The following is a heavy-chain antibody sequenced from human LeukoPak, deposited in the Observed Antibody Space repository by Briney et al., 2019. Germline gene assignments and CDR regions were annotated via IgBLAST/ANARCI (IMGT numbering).Heavy chain of an antibody. CDR2: IYPGDSDT. V-gene: IGHV5-51*01. Sequence: GESLKISCKGSGYSFTTYWIGWVRQMPGKGLEWXXXIYPGDSDTRYSPSFQGQVTISADRSITTAYLQWSSLKASDTAIYYCARRYCSSTSCHLDYWGQGALVTVSS. CDR1: GYSFTTYW. J-gene: IGHJ4*02. D-gene: IGHD2-2*01. CDR3: ARRYCSSTSCHLDY.